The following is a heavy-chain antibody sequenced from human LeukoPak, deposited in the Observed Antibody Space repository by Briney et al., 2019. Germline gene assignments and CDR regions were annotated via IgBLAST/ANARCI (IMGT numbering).Heavy chain of an antibody. CDR1: GGSISSYY. Sequence: PSETLSLTCTVSGGSISSYYWSWIRQPPGKGLEWIGYIYYSGSTNYNPSLKSRVTISVDTSKNQFSLELSSVTAADTAVYYCARDSGYNWFDPWGQGTLVTVSS. J-gene: IGHJ5*02. CDR3: ARDSGYNWFDP. V-gene: IGHV4-59*01. CDR2: IYYSGST.